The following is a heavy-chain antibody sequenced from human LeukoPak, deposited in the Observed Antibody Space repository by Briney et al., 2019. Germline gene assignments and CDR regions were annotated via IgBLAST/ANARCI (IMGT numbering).Heavy chain of an antibody. D-gene: IGHD5-18*01. J-gene: IGHJ4*02. CDR3: ARGGAAMVPVLFDY. CDR1: GGSISNSRHY. V-gene: IGHV4-39*07. Sequence: PSETLSLTCTVSGGSISNSRHYWGWIRQPPGKGLEWIGTMYHSGSTNYNPSLKSRVTISVDTSKNQFSLKLSSVTAADTAVYYCARGGAAMVPVLFDYWGQGTLVTVSS. CDR2: MYHSGST.